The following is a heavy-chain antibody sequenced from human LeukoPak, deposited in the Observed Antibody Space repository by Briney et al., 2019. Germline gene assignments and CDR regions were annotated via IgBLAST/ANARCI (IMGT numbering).Heavy chain of an antibody. V-gene: IGHV3-23*01. D-gene: IGHD2-2*01. J-gene: IGHJ4*02. CDR2: TSGRGGST. Sequence: GGPLRLSCAASGLTFSSYAMSGGRKAPGKGREWGSATSGRGGSTYYAVSVKGRFTISRENSKNTLYLQMNSLRAEDTAVYYCARNLILGYCSSTSCYVFDYWGQGTLVTLSS. CDR3: ARNLILGYCSSTSCYVFDY. CDR1: GLTFSSYA.